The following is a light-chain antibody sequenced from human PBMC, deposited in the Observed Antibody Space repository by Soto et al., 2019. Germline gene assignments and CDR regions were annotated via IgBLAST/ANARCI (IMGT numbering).Light chain of an antibody. V-gene: IGLV2-8*01. CDR3: QSYDRSLSGTV. J-gene: IGLJ3*02. CDR1: SSDIGGYNF. CDR2: EVN. Sequence: QSALTQPPSASGSPGQSVTISCTGTSSDIGGYNFVSWYQQHPGKAPKLMIDEVNKRPSGVPDRFSGSKSGNTASLTVSGLQAEDEADYYCQSYDRSLSGTVFGGGTKLTVL.